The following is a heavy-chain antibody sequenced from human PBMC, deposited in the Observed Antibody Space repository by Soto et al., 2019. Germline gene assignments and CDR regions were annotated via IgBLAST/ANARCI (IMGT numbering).Heavy chain of an antibody. CDR3: AKSYFPPRGGTAPLDY. CDR1: GFTFSSYG. CDR2: ISYDGSNI. J-gene: IGHJ4*02. Sequence: PGGSLRLSCAASGFTFSSYGMHWVRQAPGKGLEWVAVISYDGSNIYYADSVKGRFTISRDNSKNTLYLQMNSLRAEDTAVYYCAKSYFPPRGGTAPLDYWGQGTLVTVSS. V-gene: IGHV3-30*18. D-gene: IGHD1-26*01.